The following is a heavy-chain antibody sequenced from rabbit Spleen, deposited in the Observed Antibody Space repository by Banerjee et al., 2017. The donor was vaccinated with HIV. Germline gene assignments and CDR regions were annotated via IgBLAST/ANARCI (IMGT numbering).Heavy chain of an antibody. CDR3: VREVAGKFSL. D-gene: IGHD4-1*01. Sequence: QLVESGGGLVQPGGSLKLSCKASGFDFSTYGVSWVRQAPGKGLEWIGYIDPVFGIAVYASWVNGRFAISSHNAQNTLYLQLNSLTAADTATYFCVREVAGKFSLWGPGTLVTVS. V-gene: IGHV1S7*01. CDR2: IDPVFGIA. CDR1: GFDFSTYG. J-gene: IGHJ4*01.